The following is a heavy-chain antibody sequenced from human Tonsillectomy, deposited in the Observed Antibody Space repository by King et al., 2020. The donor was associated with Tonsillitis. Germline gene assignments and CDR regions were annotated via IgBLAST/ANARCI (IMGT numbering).Heavy chain of an antibody. V-gene: IGHV3-23*04. CDR1: GFTFSSYA. CDR2: ISGSGGST. D-gene: IGHD2-2*01. J-gene: IGHJ6*02. Sequence: VQLVESGGGLVQPGGSLRLSCAASGFTFSSYAMSWVRQAPGKGLEWVSAISGSGGSTYYADSVKGRFTISRDNSKNTLYLQMNSLRAEDTAVYYCATASRYCSSSRYYDYYYYGMDVWGQGTTVTVSS. CDR3: ATASRYCSSSRYYDYYYYGMDV.